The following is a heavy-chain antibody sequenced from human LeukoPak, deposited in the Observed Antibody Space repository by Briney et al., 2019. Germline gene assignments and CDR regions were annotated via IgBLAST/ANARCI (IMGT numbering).Heavy chain of an antibody. J-gene: IGHJ5*02. Sequence: SETLSLTCAVYGGSFSGYYWSWIRQPPGKGLEWIGEINHSGSTNYNPSLKSRVTMSVDTSKNQFSLKLSSVTAADTAVYYCARDKRWLQKGWFDPWGQGTLVTVSS. V-gene: IGHV4-34*01. CDR1: GGSFSGYY. CDR3: ARDKRWLQKGWFDP. D-gene: IGHD5-24*01. CDR2: INHSGST.